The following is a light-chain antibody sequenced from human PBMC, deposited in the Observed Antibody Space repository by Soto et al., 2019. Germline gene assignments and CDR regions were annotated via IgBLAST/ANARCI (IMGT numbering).Light chain of an antibody. CDR2: SNN. Sequence: QAVVTQPPSASGTPGQTVTISCSGSSSNIGINPVNWYQQVPGTAPKVLMYSNNQRPSGVPDRFSGSKSGTSASLAISGLQSEDEADYYCAAWDDSLNGWVFGGGTKLTVL. J-gene: IGLJ3*02. V-gene: IGLV1-44*01. CDR1: SSNIGINP. CDR3: AAWDDSLNGWV.